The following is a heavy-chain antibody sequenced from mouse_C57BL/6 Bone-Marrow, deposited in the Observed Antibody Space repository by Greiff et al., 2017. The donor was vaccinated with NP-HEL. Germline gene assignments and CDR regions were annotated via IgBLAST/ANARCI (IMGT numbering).Heavy chain of an antibody. CDR1: GYTFTSYW. V-gene: IGHV1-61*01. Sequence: VQLQQPGAELVRPGSSVKLSCKASGYTFTSYWMDWVKQRPGQGLEWIGNIYPSDSETHYNQKFKDKATLTVDKSSSTAYMQLSSLTSEDSAVYYCARGPYYYGSDYWGQGTTLTVSS. J-gene: IGHJ2*01. CDR3: ARGPYYYGSDY. CDR2: IYPSDSET. D-gene: IGHD1-1*01.